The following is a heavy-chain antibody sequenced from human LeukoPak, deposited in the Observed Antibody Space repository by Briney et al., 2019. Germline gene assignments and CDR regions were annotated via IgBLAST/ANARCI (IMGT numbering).Heavy chain of an antibody. CDR3: AKGEHYYDSSGPFDY. D-gene: IGHD3-22*01. Sequence: GGSLRLSCAASGFTFSSYAMSWVRQAPGKGLEWVSAISGSDGSTYYADSVKGRFTISRDNSKNTLYLQMNSLRAEDTAVYYCAKGEHYYDSSGPFDYWGQGTLVTVSS. CDR1: GFTFSSYA. V-gene: IGHV3-23*01. J-gene: IGHJ4*02. CDR2: ISGSDGST.